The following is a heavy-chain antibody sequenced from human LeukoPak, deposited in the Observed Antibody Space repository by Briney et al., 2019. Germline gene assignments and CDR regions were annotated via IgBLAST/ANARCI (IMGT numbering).Heavy chain of an antibody. CDR1: GFTFSSYS. CDR3: ARDGGVGRIAVAGTFDY. J-gene: IGHJ4*02. D-gene: IGHD6-19*01. CDR2: ISSSSSYI. Sequence: PGGSLRLSCAASGFTFSSYSMNWVRQAQGKGLEWVSSISSSSSYIYYADPVKGRFTISRDNAKNSLYLQMNSLRAEDTAVYYCARDGGVGRIAVAGTFDYWGQGTLVTVSS. V-gene: IGHV3-21*01.